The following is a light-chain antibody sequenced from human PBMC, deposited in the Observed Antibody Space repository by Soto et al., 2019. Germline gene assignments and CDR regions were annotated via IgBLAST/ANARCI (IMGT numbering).Light chain of an antibody. V-gene: IGKV3-11*01. CDR2: DTS. CDR1: QSVSTY. CDR3: QQRSRWPIT. J-gene: IGKJ5*01. Sequence: EMVLTQSPATLSLNPGERATLSCRASQSVSTYLAWYQQKPGQAPRLLIHDTSDRATGIPARFSGSGSGTDFTLTISSLEPEDFAVYYCQQRSRWPITFGQGTRLEIK.